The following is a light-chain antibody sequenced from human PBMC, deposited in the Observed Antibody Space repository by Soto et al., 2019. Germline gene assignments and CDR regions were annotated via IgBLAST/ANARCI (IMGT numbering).Light chain of an antibody. J-gene: IGLJ3*02. Sequence: QPVLTQPSSLSASPGASASLTCTSRSGINVGTYRIYWYQQKPGSPPQYLLRYKSDSDKQQGSGVPSRFSGSKDASANAGILLISGLKSEDEADYYCMIWHSSAWVFGGGTKLTVL. CDR2: YKSDSDK. V-gene: IGLV5-45*03. CDR3: MIWHSSAWV. CDR1: SGINVGTYR.